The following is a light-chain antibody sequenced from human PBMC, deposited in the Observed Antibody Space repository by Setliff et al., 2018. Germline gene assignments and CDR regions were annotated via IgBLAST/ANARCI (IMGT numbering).Light chain of an antibody. J-gene: IGLJ2*01. CDR2: DVR. Sequence: QSALTQPASVSGSPGQSITISCTGTSSDVGGYNYVSWYQQHPGKAPKLMIYDVRKRPSGVSNRFSGSKSGNTASLTISGLQAEDEADYYCNSYTSSSTMLFGGGTNVTVL. CDR1: SSDVGGYNY. CDR3: NSYTSSSTML. V-gene: IGLV2-14*01.